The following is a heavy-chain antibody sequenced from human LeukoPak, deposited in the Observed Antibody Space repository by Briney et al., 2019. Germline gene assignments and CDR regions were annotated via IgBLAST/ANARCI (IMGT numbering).Heavy chain of an antibody. V-gene: IGHV3-48*02. J-gene: IGHJ4*02. CDR1: GFTFTAYS. CDR3: ARQFDN. CDR2: ISNSGSSI. Sequence: PGGSLRLSCAASGFTFTAYSMNWVRQAPGKGLEWVSYISNSGSSIYCADSVKGRFTISRDDAKKSLYLQMNSLRDEDTAVYYCARQFDNWGQGTLVTVSS.